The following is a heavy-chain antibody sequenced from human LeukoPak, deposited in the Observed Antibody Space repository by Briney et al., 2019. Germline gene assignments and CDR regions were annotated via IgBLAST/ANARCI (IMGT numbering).Heavy chain of an antibody. V-gene: IGHV1-46*01. CDR3: ARGAPNWSNYGDYVRYNWFDP. CDR1: GYTFTSYY. D-gene: IGHD4-17*01. J-gene: IGHJ5*02. CDR2: INPSGGST. Sequence: GASVKVSCKASGYTFTSYYMHWVRQAPGQGLEWMGIINPSGGSTSYAQKFQGRVTMTRDTSTSTVYMELSSLRSEDTAVYYCARGAPNWSNYGDYVRYNWFDPWGQGTLVTVSS.